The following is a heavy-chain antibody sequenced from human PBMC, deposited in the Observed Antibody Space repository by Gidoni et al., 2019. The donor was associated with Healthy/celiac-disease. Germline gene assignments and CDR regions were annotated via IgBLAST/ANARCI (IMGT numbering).Heavy chain of an antibody. CDR1: GFTFGDYA. V-gene: IGHV3-49*03. CDR3: TRDARKLVTMIVVGHYYYYGMDV. CDR2: IRSKAYGGTT. D-gene: IGHD3-22*01. Sequence: EVQLVESGGGLVQPGRSLRLSCTASGFTFGDYAMSWFRQAQGKGLELVGFIRSKAYGGTTEYAASVKGRFTISRDDSKSIAYLQMNSLKTEDTAVYYCTRDARKLVTMIVVGHYYYYGMDVWGQGTTVTVSS. J-gene: IGHJ6*02.